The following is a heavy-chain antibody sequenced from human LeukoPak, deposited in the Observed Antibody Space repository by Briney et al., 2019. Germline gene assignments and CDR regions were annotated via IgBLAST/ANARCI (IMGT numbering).Heavy chain of an antibody. CDR2: INPNSGGT. CDR3: AREAMDCSSISCYAGRDY. D-gene: IGHD2-2*01. Sequence: ASVKVSCKASGYTFTGYYMHWVRQAPGQGLEWMGWINPNSGGTNYAQKFQGRVTMTRDTSISTAYMELSRLRSDDTAVYYCAREAMDCSSISCYAGRDYWGQGTLVTVSS. V-gene: IGHV1-2*02. CDR1: GYTFTGYY. J-gene: IGHJ4*02.